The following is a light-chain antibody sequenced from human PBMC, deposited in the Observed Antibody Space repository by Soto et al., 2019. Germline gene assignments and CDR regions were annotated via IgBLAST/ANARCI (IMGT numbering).Light chain of an antibody. J-gene: IGLJ3*02. CDR3: QVWDSSSDQNWV. CDR2: YDS. V-gene: IGLV3-21*04. Sequence: SPELTQPPSVSVAPGKTARITCGGNNIGSKSVHWYQQKPGQAPVLVIYYDSDRPSGIPERFSGSNSGNTATLTISRVEAGDEADYYCQVWDSSSDQNWVFGGGTKLTVL. CDR1: NIGSKS.